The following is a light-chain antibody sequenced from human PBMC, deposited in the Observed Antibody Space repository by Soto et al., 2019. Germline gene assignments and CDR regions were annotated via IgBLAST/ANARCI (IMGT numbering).Light chain of an antibody. CDR1: QNIRNN. CDR3: QQYNNWPPWT. Sequence: EVVMTQSPASLSVSPGERATLSCRASQNIRNNLAWYQQKPGQSPRLLISGASTREAGIPGRFSGSGSGTEFTLIISSLQSEDFAIYYCQQYNNWPPWTLGQGTKVDIK. V-gene: IGKV3-15*01. J-gene: IGKJ1*01. CDR2: GAS.